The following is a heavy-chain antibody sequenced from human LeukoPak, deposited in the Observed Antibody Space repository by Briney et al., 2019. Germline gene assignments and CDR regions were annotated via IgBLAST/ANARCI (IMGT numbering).Heavy chain of an antibody. D-gene: IGHD6-19*01. V-gene: IGHV4-59*01. CDR3: AREVSSGWYDY. J-gene: IGHJ4*02. CDR2: IYYSGST. CDR1: GGSISSYY. Sequence: SETLSLTCTVSGGSISSYYWSWIRQPPGKGLEWIGYIYYSGSTNYNPSLKSRVTISVDTSKNQFSLKLSSVTASDTAVYYCAREVSSGWYDYWGQGTLVTVSS.